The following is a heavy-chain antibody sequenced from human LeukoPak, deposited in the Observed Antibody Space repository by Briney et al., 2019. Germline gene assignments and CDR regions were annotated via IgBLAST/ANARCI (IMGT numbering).Heavy chain of an antibody. D-gene: IGHD2-21*02. CDR2: INPTSGGT. CDR3: ARDRDGYYFGEIDF. Sequence: ASVKVSCKTSGYAFIGYHIHWVRQAPGQGPEWMGWINPTSGGTNYAQKYQGRVIMTRDTSTSTAYMELSILTSDDTAVYYCARDRDGYYFGEIDFWGQGTLVTVSS. J-gene: IGHJ4*02. CDR1: GYAFIGYH. V-gene: IGHV1-2*02.